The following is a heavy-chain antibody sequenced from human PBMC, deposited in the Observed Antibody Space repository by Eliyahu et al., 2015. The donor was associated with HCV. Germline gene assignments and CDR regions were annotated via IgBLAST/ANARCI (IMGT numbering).Heavy chain of an antibody. Sequence: QVQLVQSGAEVKKPGASVKVSCKASGYTFXGXXXXWXRQAPGQGLEXMGWINPNSGGTNYAXKFQGRVTMTRDTSISTAYMELSRLRSDDTAVYYCARGATRIAARLVYYYYGMDVWGQGTTVTVSS. J-gene: IGHJ6*02. CDR2: INPNSGGT. CDR3: ARGATRIAARLVYYYYGMDV. D-gene: IGHD6-6*01. V-gene: IGHV1-2*02. CDR1: GYTFXGXX.